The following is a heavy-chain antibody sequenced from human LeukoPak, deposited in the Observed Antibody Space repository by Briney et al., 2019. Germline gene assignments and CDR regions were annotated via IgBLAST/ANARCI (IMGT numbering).Heavy chain of an antibody. CDR3: ARVWTDSGSYYDDRGAFDY. CDR2: IYYSGST. V-gene: IGHV4-59*08. D-gene: IGHD1-26*01. Sequence: PSETLSLTCNVSGGSISNKYWSWIRQPPGKGLEWIGYIYYSGSTNYNPSLKSRVTILVDTSKNQISLKLSSVTAADTALYYCARVWTDSGSYYDDRGAFDYWGQGTLVTVSS. J-gene: IGHJ4*02. CDR1: GGSISNKY.